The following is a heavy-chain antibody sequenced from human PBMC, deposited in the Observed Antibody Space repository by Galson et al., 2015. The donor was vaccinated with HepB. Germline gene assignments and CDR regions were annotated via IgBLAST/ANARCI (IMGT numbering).Heavy chain of an antibody. J-gene: IGHJ6*02. CDR3: ARDLSTTVVRGVMGDGMDV. Sequence: SLRLSCAASGFSLSTYDMHWVRQAPGKGLEWVAIIWYDGSNLYYGDSVKGRFTISRDTSKNTLYLQMNSLRAEDTAIYYCARDLSTTVVRGVMGDGMDVWGQGTTVTVSS. D-gene: IGHD3-10*01. CDR2: IWYDGSNL. V-gene: IGHV3-33*08. CDR1: GFSLSTYD.